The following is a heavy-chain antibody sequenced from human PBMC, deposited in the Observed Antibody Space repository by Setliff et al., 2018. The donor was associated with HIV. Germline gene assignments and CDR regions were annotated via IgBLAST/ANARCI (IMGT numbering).Heavy chain of an antibody. D-gene: IGHD6-19*01. J-gene: IGHJ2*01. CDR1: GYTFTSYD. V-gene: IGHV1-8*01. CDR2: MNPNSGNT. CDR3: ARVAGEENYWYFDL. Sequence: GASVKVSCKASGYTFTSYDINWVRQATGQGLEWMGWMNPNSGNTGYAQKFQGRVTMTRNTSISTAYMELSSLRSEDTAVYYCARVAGEENYWYFDLWGRGTLVTVSS.